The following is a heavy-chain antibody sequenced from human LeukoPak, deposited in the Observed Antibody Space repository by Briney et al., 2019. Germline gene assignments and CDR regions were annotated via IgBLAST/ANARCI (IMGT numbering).Heavy chain of an antibody. Sequence: SETLSLTCTVSGYSISSGYYWGWIRQPPGKGLEWIGSIYHSGSTYYNPSLKSRVTISVDTSKNQFSLKLSSVTAADTAVYYCARRRAYYYYMDVWGKGTTVTISS. CDR3: ARRRAYYYYMDV. J-gene: IGHJ6*03. CDR1: GYSISSGYY. CDR2: IYHSGST. V-gene: IGHV4-38-2*02. D-gene: IGHD3-10*01.